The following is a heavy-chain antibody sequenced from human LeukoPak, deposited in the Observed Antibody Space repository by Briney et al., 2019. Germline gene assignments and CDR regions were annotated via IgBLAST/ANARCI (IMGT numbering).Heavy chain of an antibody. J-gene: IGHJ4*02. CDR2: IHYSGST. D-gene: IGHD4-11*01. CDR1: GGSLSSYY. CDR3: ARLTTLSGYFDY. V-gene: IGHV4-59*08. Sequence: LETLSLTCTVSGGSLSSYYWSLIRQPPDKGLEWIGHIHYSGSTKYNPSLKSRVSILVDTSKNQFSLKLRSVTAADTAVYYCARLTTLSGYFDYWGQGTLVTVSS.